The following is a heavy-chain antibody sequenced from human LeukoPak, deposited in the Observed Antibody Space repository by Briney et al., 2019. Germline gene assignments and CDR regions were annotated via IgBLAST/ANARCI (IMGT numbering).Heavy chain of an antibody. J-gene: IGHJ6*03. Sequence: GGSLRLSCAASGFTFSSYNMNWVRQAPGKGLEWVSSISSSSSYIYYADSVKGRFTISRDNAKNSLYLQMNSLRAEDTAVYYCAKASLSPSSITMIRGVRSNYYYMDVWGKGATVTISS. CDR3: AKASLSPSSITMIRGVRSNYYYMDV. CDR1: GFTFSSYN. V-gene: IGHV3-21*01. CDR2: ISSSSSYI. D-gene: IGHD3-10*01.